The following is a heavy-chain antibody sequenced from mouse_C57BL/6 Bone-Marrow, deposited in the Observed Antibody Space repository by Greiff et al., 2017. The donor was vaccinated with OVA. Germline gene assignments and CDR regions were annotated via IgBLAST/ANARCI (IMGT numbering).Heavy chain of an antibody. CDR1: GFNIKDDY. Sequence: VQLQQSGAELVRPGASVKLSCTASGFNIKDDYMHWVKQRPEQGLEWIGWIDPENGDTEHASKFQGKATITADTSSNTAYLQLSSLTSEDTAVYYCTTSHWYFDVWGTGTTVTVSS. CDR3: TTSHWYFDV. V-gene: IGHV14-4*01. CDR2: IDPENGDT. J-gene: IGHJ1*03.